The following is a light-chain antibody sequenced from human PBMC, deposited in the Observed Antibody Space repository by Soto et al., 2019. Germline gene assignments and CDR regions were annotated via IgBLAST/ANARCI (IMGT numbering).Light chain of an antibody. CDR2: DTS. CDR1: QSVSSY. J-gene: IGKJ5*01. Sequence: EIVLTQSPTTLSLSPGERATLSCRASQSVSSYLAWYQQKPGQAPRLLIYDTSNRATGIPARFSGSGSGTDFTLTISSLEPEDFAVYHCQQRHRWPITFGQGTRLEIK. V-gene: IGKV3-11*01. CDR3: QQRHRWPIT.